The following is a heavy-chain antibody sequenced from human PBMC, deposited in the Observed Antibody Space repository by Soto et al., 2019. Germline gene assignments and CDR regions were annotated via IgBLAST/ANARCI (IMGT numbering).Heavy chain of an antibody. Sequence: SETLSLTCTFSGGSISSYYWSLIRQPPGKGLEWIGYIYYSGSTNYNPSLKSRVTISVDTSKNQFSLKLSSVTAADTAVYYCARAPYYYDSSGYRYGGFDYWGQGTLVTVSS. CDR1: GGSISSYY. D-gene: IGHD3-22*01. V-gene: IGHV4-59*01. J-gene: IGHJ4*02. CDR2: IYYSGST. CDR3: ARAPYYYDSSGYRYGGFDY.